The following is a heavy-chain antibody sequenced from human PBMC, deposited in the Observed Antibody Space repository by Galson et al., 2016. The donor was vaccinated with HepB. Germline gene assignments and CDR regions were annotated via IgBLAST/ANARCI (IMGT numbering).Heavy chain of an antibody. D-gene: IGHD5-18*01. CDR2: ISYDGSNK. Sequence: SLRLSCAASGFTFSTYGMHWVRQAPGKGLDWVAVISYDGSNKYYADSVKGRFTISRDNSKITLYLQMNSLRAEDTAVYYCAKGHGYSYGNLAFWGQGTLVTVSS. CDR1: GFTFSTYG. J-gene: IGHJ4*02. V-gene: IGHV3-30*18. CDR3: AKGHGYSYGNLAF.